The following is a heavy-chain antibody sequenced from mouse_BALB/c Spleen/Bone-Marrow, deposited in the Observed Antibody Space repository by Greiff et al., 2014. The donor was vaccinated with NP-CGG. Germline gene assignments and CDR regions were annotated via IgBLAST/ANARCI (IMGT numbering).Heavy chain of an antibody. J-gene: IGHJ1*01. CDR1: GYTFTDYW. V-gene: IGHV1-69*01. Sequence: QVQLQQSGAELVMPGASVKMSCKASGYTFTDYWMHWVKQRPGQGLEWIGAIDTSDSYTSYNQKFKGKATLTVDESSSTAYMQPSSLTSEDSAVYYCARSAGYWYFDVWGEGTSVTVSS. CDR2: IDTSDSYT. D-gene: IGHD1-2*01. CDR3: ARSAGYWYFDV.